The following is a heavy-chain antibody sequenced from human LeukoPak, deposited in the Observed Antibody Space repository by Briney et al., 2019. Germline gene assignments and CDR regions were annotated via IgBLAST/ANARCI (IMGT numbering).Heavy chain of an antibody. J-gene: IGHJ3*02. Sequence: GGSLRLSCAASGFTFSSYGMSWVRQAPGKGLEWVSAISGSGGSTYYADSVKGRFTISRDNSKNSLYLQMNSLRSEDTAVYYCARDRRGAGTLWLIQNAFDIWGQGTMVTVSS. CDR3: ARDRRGAGTLWLIQNAFDI. V-gene: IGHV3-23*01. D-gene: IGHD5-18*01. CDR1: GFTFSSYG. CDR2: ISGSGGST.